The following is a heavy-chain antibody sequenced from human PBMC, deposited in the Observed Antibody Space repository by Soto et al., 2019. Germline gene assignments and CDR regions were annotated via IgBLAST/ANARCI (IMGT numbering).Heavy chain of an antibody. D-gene: IGHD2-8*01. CDR3: AKDATAVNGVWDPFDM. CDR2: VGGSDTDK. CDR1: GFTFSAYA. Sequence: EVQLLESGGGVVQPGGSLRLSCAASGFTFSAYAMSWVRQAPEKGLQWVSGVGGSDTDKHYADSVRGRFTVSRDNSKNTLYLQMNSLRADDTAVYYCAKDATAVNGVWDPFDMWGQGTEVTVSS. J-gene: IGHJ3*02. V-gene: IGHV3-23*01.